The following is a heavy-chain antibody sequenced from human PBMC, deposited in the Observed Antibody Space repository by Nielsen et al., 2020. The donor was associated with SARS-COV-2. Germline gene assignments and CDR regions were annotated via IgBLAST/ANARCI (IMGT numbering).Heavy chain of an antibody. CDR2: IKQDGSEK. V-gene: IGHV3-7*03. CDR3: ARGPEGYYYDSSGYYRFDY. Sequence: IRQPPGKGLEWVANIKQDGSEKYYVDSVKGRFTISRDNAKNSLYLQMNSLRAEDTAVYYCARGPEGYYYDSSGYYRFDYWGQGTLVTVSS. D-gene: IGHD3-22*01. J-gene: IGHJ4*02.